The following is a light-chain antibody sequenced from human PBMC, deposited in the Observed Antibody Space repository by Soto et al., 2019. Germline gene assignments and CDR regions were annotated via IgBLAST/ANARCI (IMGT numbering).Light chain of an antibody. V-gene: IGLV2-11*01. J-gene: IGLJ2*01. CDR2: DIT. CDR3: CSGAGSHVA. CDR1: SS. Sequence: QSALTQPRSVSGSPGQSVTISCTGTSSVSWYQQLPGKAPKLMIYDITKRHSGVPDRFSGSKSGNTASLTISGVQAEDEADDYCCSGAGSHVAFGGGTKLTVL.